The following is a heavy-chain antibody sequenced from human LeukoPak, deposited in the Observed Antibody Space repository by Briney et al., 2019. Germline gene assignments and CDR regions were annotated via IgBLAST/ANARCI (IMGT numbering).Heavy chain of an antibody. V-gene: IGHV3-74*01. CDR2: INSDGSST. Sequence: GGPLRLSCAASGLIFSSYWMHWVRQAPGKGLVWVSRINSDGSSTSYADSVKGRFTISRDNAKNTLYLQMNGLRAEDTAVYYCARGWYYSQYYFDYWGQGTLVTVSS. D-gene: IGHD4-11*01. CDR3: ARGWYYSQYYFDY. J-gene: IGHJ4*02. CDR1: GLIFSSYW.